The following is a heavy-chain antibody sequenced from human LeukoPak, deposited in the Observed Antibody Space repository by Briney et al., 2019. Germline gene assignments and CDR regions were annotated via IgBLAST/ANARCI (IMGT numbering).Heavy chain of an antibody. J-gene: IGHJ4*02. Sequence: GGSLRLSCGASGFTFSTYAMSWVRQAPGKGLEWASATGDSGIHTYHADSVKGRFTNSRDNSKNTLYLQMNSLRAGDTAVYYCAGRIAARPFSPPFDYWGQGTLVTVSS. CDR3: AGRIAARPFSPPFDY. CDR2: TGDSGIHT. CDR1: GFTFSTYA. V-gene: IGHV3-23*01. D-gene: IGHD6-6*01.